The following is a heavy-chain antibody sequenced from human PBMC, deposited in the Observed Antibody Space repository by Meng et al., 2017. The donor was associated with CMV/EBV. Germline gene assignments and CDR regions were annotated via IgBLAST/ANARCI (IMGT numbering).Heavy chain of an antibody. Sequence: SETLSLTCAVYGGSFSGYYWSWIRQPPGKGLEWIGEINHSGSTNYNPSLKSRVTISVDTSKNQFSLKLSSVTAADTAVYYCARGYCSGGSCYLFGYFDLWGRGTLVTVPQ. V-gene: IGHV4-34*01. J-gene: IGHJ2*01. CDR2: INHSGST. CDR3: ARGYCSGGSCYLFGYFDL. D-gene: IGHD2-15*01. CDR1: GGSFSGYY.